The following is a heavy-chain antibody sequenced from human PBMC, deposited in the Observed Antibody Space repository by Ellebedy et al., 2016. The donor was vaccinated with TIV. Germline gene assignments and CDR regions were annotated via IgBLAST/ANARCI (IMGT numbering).Heavy chain of an antibody. CDR2: ISTYNGNT. V-gene: IGHV1-18*01. Sequence: ASVKVSXXASGYAFTDSGISWVRQAPGQGLEWMGWISTYNGNTNYAQRFQGRVTMTTDTSTSKAYMELRSLRYDDTAVYYCAGDSQTNWGGIDYWGQGTLVTVAS. CDR1: GYAFTDSG. J-gene: IGHJ4*02. CDR3: AGDSQTNWGGIDY. D-gene: IGHD7-27*01.